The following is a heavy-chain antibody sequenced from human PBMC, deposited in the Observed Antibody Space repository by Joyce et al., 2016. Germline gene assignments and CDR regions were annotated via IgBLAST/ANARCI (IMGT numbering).Heavy chain of an antibody. Sequence: QVRLVQSASEMARPGDSVNISCKTSGYNFNTYSLYWLRQAPGHSFEVLGWIDAASGNSKASPNFQGRVTITRDTSATANSANIELRSLGVEDTAVIFCARRSLRANSPFDFWGHGTLVTVSS. CDR2: IDAASGNS. CDR3: ARRSLRANSPFDF. J-gene: IGHJ4*01. D-gene: IGHD4-23*01. V-gene: IGHV1-3*01. CDR1: GYNFNTYS.